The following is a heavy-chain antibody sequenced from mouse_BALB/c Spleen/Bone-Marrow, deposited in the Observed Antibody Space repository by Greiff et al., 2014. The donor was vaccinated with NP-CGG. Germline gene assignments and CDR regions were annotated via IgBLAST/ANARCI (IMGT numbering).Heavy chain of an antibody. Sequence: VKLVESGAGLVKPGASVKLSCKASGYTFTEYIIHWVKQRSGQGLEWIGWFYPGSGSIKYNEKFKDKATLTVDKASSTVYMELSRLTSEDAAVYFCARHEGSYGSSYFDYWGQGTTLTVSS. D-gene: IGHD1-1*01. CDR2: FYPGSGSI. CDR1: GYTFTEYI. V-gene: IGHV1-62-2*01. CDR3: ARHEGSYGSSYFDY. J-gene: IGHJ2*01.